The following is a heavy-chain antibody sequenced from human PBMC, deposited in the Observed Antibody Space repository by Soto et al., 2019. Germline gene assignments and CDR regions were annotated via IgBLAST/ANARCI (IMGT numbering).Heavy chain of an antibody. CDR3: AIEGLTAAIYFDL. J-gene: IGHJ4*02. CDR2: VSYDGSNK. CDR1: GFTFSRFG. D-gene: IGHD6-13*01. Sequence: QVQLVESGGGVVQPGRSLRLSCAASGFTFSRFGMHWVRQAPGKGLEWVAVVSYDGSNKFYADSVKGRFTISRDNSKNTLTRQINSLRAEDTAVYYCAIEGLTAAIYFDLWGQGTLVTVST. V-gene: IGHV3-30*03.